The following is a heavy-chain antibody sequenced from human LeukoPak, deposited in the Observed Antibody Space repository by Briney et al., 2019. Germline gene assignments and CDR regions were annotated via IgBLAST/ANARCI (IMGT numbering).Heavy chain of an antibody. CDR1: GGTFSSYA. CDR3: AREVAAAFDAFDI. D-gene: IGHD6-13*01. V-gene: IGHV1-69*04. Sequence: SVKVSCKASGGTFSSYAISWVRQAPGQGLEWMGRIIPILGIANYAQKFQGRVMITADKSTSTAYMELSSLRSEDTAVYYCAREVAAAFDAFDIWGQGTMVTVSS. CDR2: IIPILGIA. J-gene: IGHJ3*02.